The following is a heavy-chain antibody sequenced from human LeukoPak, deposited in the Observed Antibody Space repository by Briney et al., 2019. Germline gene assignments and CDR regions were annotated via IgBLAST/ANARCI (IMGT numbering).Heavy chain of an antibody. CDR1: GFTFSTYA. CDR2: ISYDGSNK. V-gene: IGHV3-30-3*01. D-gene: IGHD3-10*01. J-gene: IGHJ6*02. Sequence: PGGSLRLSCAASGFTFSTYAGHWVRQAPGKGLEWVAVISYDGSNKYYADSVKGRSTISRDNSKNTLYLRMNSLRVEDTAVYYCARASGSDYYYYYDMDVWGQGTTVTVSS. CDR3: ARASGSDYYYYYDMDV.